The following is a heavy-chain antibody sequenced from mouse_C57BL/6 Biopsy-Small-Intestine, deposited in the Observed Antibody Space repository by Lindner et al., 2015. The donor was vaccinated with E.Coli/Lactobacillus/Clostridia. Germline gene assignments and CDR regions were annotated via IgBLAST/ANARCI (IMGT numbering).Heavy chain of an antibody. CDR1: GYAFSSSW. CDR3: ATHYDFDY. V-gene: IGHV1-82*01. Sequence: VQLQESGPELVKPGASVKISCKASGYAFSSSWMNWVKQRPGKGLEWIGRIYPGDGDTNYNGKFKGKATLTADKSSSTVYMQLSSLTSEDSAVYFCATHYDFDYWGQGTTLTVSS. CDR2: IYPGDGDT. J-gene: IGHJ2*01. D-gene: IGHD2-4*01.